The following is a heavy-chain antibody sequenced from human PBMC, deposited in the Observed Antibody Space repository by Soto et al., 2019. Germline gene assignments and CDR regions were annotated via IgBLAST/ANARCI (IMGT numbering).Heavy chain of an antibody. Sequence: EVQLLESGGGLVQPGGSLRLSCAASGFTFSSYAISWVRQAPGKGLEWVSAISGSGGSTYYADSVKGRFTISRDNSKNTLYLQMNRQRAEDTAVYYCAKDSKTALYSGIRATCFDYWGQGTVVTVSS. CDR3: AKDSKTALYSGIRATCFDY. J-gene: IGHJ4*02. CDR2: ISGSGGST. CDR1: GFTFSSYA. D-gene: IGHD1-26*01. V-gene: IGHV3-23*01.